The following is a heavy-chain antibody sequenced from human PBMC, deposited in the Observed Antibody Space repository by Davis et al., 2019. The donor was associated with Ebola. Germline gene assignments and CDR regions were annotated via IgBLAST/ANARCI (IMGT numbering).Heavy chain of an antibody. CDR3: AKKSYYFDY. Sequence: GESLKISCATSGFTFSTYSINWVRQAPGKGLEWVSYIGSSGSTIYYADSVKGRFTISRDNSKNTLYLQMNSLRAEDTAVYYCAKKSYYFDYWGQGTLVTVSS. CDR1: GFTFSTYS. V-gene: IGHV3-48*01. J-gene: IGHJ4*02. CDR2: IGSSGSTI.